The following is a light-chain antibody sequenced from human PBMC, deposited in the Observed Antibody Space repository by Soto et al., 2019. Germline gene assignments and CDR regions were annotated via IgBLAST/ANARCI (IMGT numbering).Light chain of an antibody. V-gene: IGLV2-14*01. CDR3: SSYTSTSTYV. J-gene: IGLJ1*01. CDR2: EVS. CDR1: SSDVGGYNY. Sequence: QSVLTQPASVSGSPGQSITISCTGSSSDVGGYNYVSWYQQHAGKAPKLMLYEVSNRPSGIPNRFSGSKSGDTASLTISGLQAEDEADYYCSSYTSTSTYVFGTGTKVTVL.